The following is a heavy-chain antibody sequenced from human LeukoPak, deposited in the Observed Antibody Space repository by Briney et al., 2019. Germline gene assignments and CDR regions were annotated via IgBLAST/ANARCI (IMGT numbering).Heavy chain of an antibody. CDR3: AKEGVGCSTTSCWNNFDH. V-gene: IGHV3-23*01. J-gene: IGHJ4*02. CDR2: ISGVGFDT. Sequence: GGSLRLSCAASGFTFSSYAMSWVRQAPGKGLEWVSGISGVGFDTYYADSVKGRFTISRDKSKNTLYLQMNSLRAEDTAVYYCAKEGVGCSTTSCWNNFDHWGQGTLVTVSS. CDR1: GFTFSSYA. D-gene: IGHD2-2*01.